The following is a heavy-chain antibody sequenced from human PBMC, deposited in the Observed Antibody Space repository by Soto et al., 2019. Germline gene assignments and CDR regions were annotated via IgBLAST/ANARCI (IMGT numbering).Heavy chain of an antibody. CDR1: GFTFNDYA. V-gene: IGHV3-23*01. D-gene: IGHD3-3*01. Sequence: GGSLRLSCAVSGFTFNDYAMSWVRQAPGKGLEWVSTISGSLGSAYYAASVEGRFTISGDNSNNTLYLQMNSLRVGDTATYYCSNDSTRPGFGLLIQAPDIWGHETMLQVSS. CDR2: ISGSLGSA. CDR3: SNDSTRPGFGLLIQAPDI. J-gene: IGHJ3*02.